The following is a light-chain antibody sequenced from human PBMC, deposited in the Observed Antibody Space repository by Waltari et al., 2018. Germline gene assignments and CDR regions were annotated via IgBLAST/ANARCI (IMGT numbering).Light chain of an antibody. V-gene: IGLV3-25*03. J-gene: IGLJ2*01. Sequence: SYELTQPPSVSVSPGQTAKIPCSGDALPKQYTYWYQQKPGQAPLLVIYKATERPSGNPELVSGSSSGTTVTLTISGVQAEDEADYYCLSAYSGGSQGVFGGGTKLTVL. CDR2: KAT. CDR1: ALPKQY. CDR3: LSAYSGGSQGV.